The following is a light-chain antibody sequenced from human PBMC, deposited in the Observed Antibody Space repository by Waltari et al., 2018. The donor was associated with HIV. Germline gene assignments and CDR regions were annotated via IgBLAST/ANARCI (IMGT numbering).Light chain of an antibody. Sequence: QSALTQPLSVSASPGQSVAISCTGTSSDVGTYNRVSGYLQPPGTAPRTIIYEVKNRPSGVAVRFSGSKSGNTASLTISGLQAEDEADYYCSSYRTNNTIVFGTGTKVTVL. CDR1: SSDVGTYNR. V-gene: IGLV2-18*02. CDR3: SSYRTNNTIV. J-gene: IGLJ1*01. CDR2: EVK.